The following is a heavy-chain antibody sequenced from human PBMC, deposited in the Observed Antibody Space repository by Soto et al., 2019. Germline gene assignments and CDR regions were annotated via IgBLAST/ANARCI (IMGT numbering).Heavy chain of an antibody. D-gene: IGHD3-10*01. CDR3: ARDRTYYYGSEPDYYYYGMDV. CDR2: INPNSGGT. Sequence: GASVKVSCKASGYTFTGYYMHWVRQAPGQGLEWMGWINPNSGGTNYAQKFQGWVTMTRDTSISTAYMELSRLRSDDTAVYYCARDRTYYYGSEPDYYYYGMDVSGQATTVTVSS. J-gene: IGHJ6*02. CDR1: GYTFTGYY. V-gene: IGHV1-2*04.